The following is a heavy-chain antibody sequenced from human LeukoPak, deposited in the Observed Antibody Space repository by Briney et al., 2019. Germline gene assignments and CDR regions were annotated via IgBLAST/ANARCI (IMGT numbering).Heavy chain of an antibody. CDR1: GFTFSSYS. CDR2: ITGSGDST. CDR3: AKGRSGSYSPTWDY. Sequence: HPGGSLRLSCAASGFTFSSYSMNWVRQAPGKGLEWVSGITGSGDSTQYADSVKGRFTISRDNSKNTLYLQMNSLTAEDTAVYYCAKGRSGSYSPTWDYWGQGTLVTVSS. D-gene: IGHD1-26*01. V-gene: IGHV3-23*01. J-gene: IGHJ4*02.